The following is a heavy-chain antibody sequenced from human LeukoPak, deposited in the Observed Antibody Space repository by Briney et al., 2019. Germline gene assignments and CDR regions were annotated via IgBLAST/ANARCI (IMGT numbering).Heavy chain of an antibody. D-gene: IGHD5-18*01. V-gene: IGHV3-66*01. CDR3: AREIPSWIHSRGAFDI. CDR2: IYSGGST. Sequence: PGGSLRLSCAASGFTFSSYAMSWVRQAPGKGLEWVSVIYSGGSTYYADSVKGRFTISRDNSKNTLYLQMNSLRAEDTAVYYCAREIPSWIHSRGAFDIWGQGTMVTVSS. J-gene: IGHJ3*02. CDR1: GFTFSSYA.